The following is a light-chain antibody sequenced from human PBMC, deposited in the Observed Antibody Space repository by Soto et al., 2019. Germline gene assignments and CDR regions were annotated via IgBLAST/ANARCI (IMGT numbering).Light chain of an antibody. V-gene: IGLV2-14*01. CDR1: SSDVGGDNY. CDR3: SSYAGNNNFVV. CDR2: EVT. Sequence: QAVLTQPASVSGSPGQSITISCSGTSSDVGGDNYVSWYQQHPGKAPKLLIFEVTNRPSGVSDRFSGSKSGNTASLTISGLQAEYESDYYCSSYAGNNNFVVFGGGTKVTVL. J-gene: IGLJ2*01.